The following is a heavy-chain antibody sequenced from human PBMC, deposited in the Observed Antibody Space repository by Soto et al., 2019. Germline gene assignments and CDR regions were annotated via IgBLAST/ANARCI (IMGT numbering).Heavy chain of an antibody. CDR3: ARRDILATAFMDV. Sequence: GESLKISCKGSGYSFTSYWNGWVRQMPGKGLEWMWIIYPGDSDTRYSPSFQGQVTISADKSISTAYLQWSSLTASDTAMYYCARRDILATAFMDVWGQGTTVTVSS. D-gene: IGHD5-12*01. CDR2: IYPGDSDT. CDR1: GYSFTSYW. V-gene: IGHV5-51*01. J-gene: IGHJ6*02.